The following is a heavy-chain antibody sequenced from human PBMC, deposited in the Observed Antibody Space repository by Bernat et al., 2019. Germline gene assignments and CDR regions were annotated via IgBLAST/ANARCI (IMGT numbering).Heavy chain of an antibody. CDR2: ISYDGSDK. V-gene: IGHV3-30*01. CDR3: ARGVGHYYYMDV. CDR1: GLTFSSYA. J-gene: IGHJ6*03. Sequence: QVQLVESGGGAVQPGRSLRLSCAASGLTFSSYAMHWVRQAPGKGLEWVAVISYDGSDKYYADSVKGRFTISRDNSKNTLYLQMNSLRAEDTAVYYCARGVGHYYYMDVWGKGTTVTVSS.